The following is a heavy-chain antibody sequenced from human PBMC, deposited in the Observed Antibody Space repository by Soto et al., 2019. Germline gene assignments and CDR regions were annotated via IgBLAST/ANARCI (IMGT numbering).Heavy chain of an antibody. CDR1: GGTIRSDC. V-gene: IGHV4-59*12. J-gene: IGHJ5*02. Sequence: ASQTICDTWTVAGGTIRSDCGRWIRQHPGKGLEWVGHIYYSGRTNYNPPLKSRVTISVDTSKNQFSLKLSSVTAADTAVYYCARTDNVVDGTPPILYVSDPLGKGTLVTVSS. D-gene: IGHD2-2*01. CDR3: ARTDNVVDGTPPILYVSDP. CDR2: IYYSGRT.